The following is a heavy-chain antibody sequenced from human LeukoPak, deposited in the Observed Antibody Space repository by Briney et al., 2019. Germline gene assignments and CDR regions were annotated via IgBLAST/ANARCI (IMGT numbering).Heavy chain of an antibody. V-gene: IGHV4-39*07. CDR1: GGSISSSSYY. CDR3: AREPLLYYYYMDV. J-gene: IGHJ6*03. Sequence: SETLSLTCTVSGGSISSSSYYWGWIRQPPGKGLEWIGSIYYSGSTYYNPSLKSRVTISVDTSKNQFSLKLSSVTAADTAVYYCAREPLLYYYYMDVWGKGTTVTVSS. CDR2: IYYSGST.